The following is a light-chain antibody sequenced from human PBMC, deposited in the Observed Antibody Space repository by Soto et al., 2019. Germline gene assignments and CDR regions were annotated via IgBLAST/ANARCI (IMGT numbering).Light chain of an antibody. V-gene: IGKV3-20*01. CDR1: QSVNNNY. CDR2: GAS. CDR3: YRCCRLWT. J-gene: IGKJ1*01. Sequence: EVMLTQSPGSLSLSTGERATLSCRTSQSVNNNYLAWYQQKPGQAPRLLIYGASSRATGIPHRFSGSGSGTDLTLSILRLEDEDLEVCYWYRCCRLWTFGQGTKVDIK.